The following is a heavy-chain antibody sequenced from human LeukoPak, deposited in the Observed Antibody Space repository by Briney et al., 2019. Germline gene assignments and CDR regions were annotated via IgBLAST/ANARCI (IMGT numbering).Heavy chain of an antibody. J-gene: IGHJ4*02. D-gene: IGHD2-21*01. V-gene: IGHV1-24*01. CDR3: ARWDVVGVLAYDY. Sequence: ASVRVSCKVSGYTLTELSMHWVRQAPGKGLEWMGGFDPEDGETIYAQKFQGRVTMTRDTSITTAYMELSSLRSDDTAVYYCARWDVVGVLAYDYWGQGTLVTVSS. CDR2: FDPEDGET. CDR1: GYTLTELS.